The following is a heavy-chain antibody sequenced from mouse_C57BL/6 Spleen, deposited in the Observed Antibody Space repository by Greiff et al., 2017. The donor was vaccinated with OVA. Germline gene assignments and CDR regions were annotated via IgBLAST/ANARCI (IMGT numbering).Heavy chain of an antibody. Sequence: QVQLQQPGAELVRPGSSVKLSCKASGYTFTSYWMHWVKQRPIQGLEWIGNIDPSDSETHYNQKFKDKATLTVDKSSSTAYMQLSSLTSEDSAVYYCAREGDWDYFDYWGQGTTLRVSS. V-gene: IGHV1-52*01. J-gene: IGHJ2*01. D-gene: IGHD4-1*01. CDR3: AREGDWDYFDY. CDR2: IDPSDSET. CDR1: GYTFTSYW.